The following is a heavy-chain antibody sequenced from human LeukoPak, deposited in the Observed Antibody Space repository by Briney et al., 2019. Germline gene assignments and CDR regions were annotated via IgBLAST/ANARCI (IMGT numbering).Heavy chain of an antibody. CDR1: GFSFSSYG. D-gene: IGHD5-18*01. CDR2: IWYDGNKK. Sequence: PGGSLRLSCAASGFSFSSYGMHWVRQAPGKGLEWVAVIWYDGNKKYYGDSVQGRFTISRDNSRNTLYLQMSSLRGDDTAMYYCAKDLRRGYSYGLGYWGQGTLVTVSP. V-gene: IGHV3-33*06. J-gene: IGHJ4*02. CDR3: AKDLRRGYSYGLGY.